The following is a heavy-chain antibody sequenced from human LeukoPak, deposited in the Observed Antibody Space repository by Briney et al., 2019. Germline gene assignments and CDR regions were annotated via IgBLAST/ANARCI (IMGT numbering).Heavy chain of an antibody. J-gene: IGHJ6*03. CDR2: VNDSGNP. CDR1: GGSMIGYH. D-gene: IGHD2-21*02. V-gene: IGHV4-34*01. CDR3: ARGRFRFLMGVGDHYYIDV. Sequence: PSETLSLTCAVYGGSMIGYHWTWIRQPPGQGLEWLGEVNDSGNPYYNSSLKSRLTISLDTSKNQFSLKLSSVTAADTALYYCARGRFRFLMGVGDHYYIDVWGEGTTVTVSS.